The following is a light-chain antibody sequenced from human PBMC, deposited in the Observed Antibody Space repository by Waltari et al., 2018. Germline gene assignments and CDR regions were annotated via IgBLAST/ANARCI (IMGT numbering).Light chain of an antibody. J-gene: IGLJ2*01. Sequence: QYALTQPASVSGSPGQSITISCTGTSTDVGGYNLVSWYQHLPGEAPKLIIFDVSERPSGVSNRFSGSKSGNTASLTISGLQAEDEGTYYCNSYTTSSTCVFGGGTKLTVL. CDR3: NSYTTSSTCV. CDR2: DVS. V-gene: IGLV2-14*03. CDR1: STDVGGYNL.